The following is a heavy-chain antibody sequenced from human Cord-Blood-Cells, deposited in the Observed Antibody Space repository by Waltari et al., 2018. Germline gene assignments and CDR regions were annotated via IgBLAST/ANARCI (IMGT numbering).Heavy chain of an antibody. CDR3: ARDRQFGRNYDILTGYYY. V-gene: IGHV1-69*01. CDR2: IIPIFGTA. Sequence: SSAISWVRQAPGQGLEWMGGIIPIFGTANYAQKFQGRVTITADETTSTAYMELSSLRSEDTAVYYCARDRQFGRNYDILTGYYYWGQGTLVTVSS. D-gene: IGHD3-9*01. J-gene: IGHJ4*02. CDR1: SSA.